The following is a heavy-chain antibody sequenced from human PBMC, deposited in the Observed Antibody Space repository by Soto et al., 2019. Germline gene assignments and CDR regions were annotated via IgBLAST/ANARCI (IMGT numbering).Heavy chain of an antibody. CDR3: AREKVGTTFFDN. J-gene: IGHJ4*02. CDR2: IYPSVSS. CDR1: GFAISRGYY. Sequence: SETLSLTXSVSGFAISRGYYWSWVRQPPGKGLEWNGSIYPSVSSYHNPSLATRLGLSIDTSKNQFTLNLTSVTAADTALYFCAREKVGTTFFDNWGQGIQVTVSS. V-gene: IGHV4-38-2*02. D-gene: IGHD1-1*01.